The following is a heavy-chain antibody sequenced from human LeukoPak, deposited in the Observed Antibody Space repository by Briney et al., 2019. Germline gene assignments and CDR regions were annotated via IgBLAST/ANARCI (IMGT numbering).Heavy chain of an antibody. CDR3: AKAQAMRFGELLRNFDY. CDR1: GFTFSSYA. J-gene: IGHJ4*02. V-gene: IGHV3-23*01. CDR2: ISDSGGTT. Sequence: PGGSLRLSCAASGFTFSSYAMSWVRHAPGEGLEWVSAISDSGGTTYYADSVKGRFTISRDNSKNTLYLQMNSLRAEDTAVYYCAKAQAMRFGELLRNFDYWGQGTLVTVSS. D-gene: IGHD3-10*01.